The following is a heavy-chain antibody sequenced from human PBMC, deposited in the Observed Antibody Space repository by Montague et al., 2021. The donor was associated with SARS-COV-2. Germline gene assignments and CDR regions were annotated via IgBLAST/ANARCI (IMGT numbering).Heavy chain of an antibody. D-gene: IGHD5-24*01. CDR1: GGSISTYY. Sequence: SETRSLTCTVSGGSISTYYWSWIRQPPGKGLEWIGYIYYSGSTNYSPSLKSRVTISVDTSKNQFSLELSSVTAADTAVYYCARDGYNAHQNYWYFDLWGRGTLVTVSS. CDR3: ARDGYNAHQNYWYFDL. V-gene: IGHV4-59*12. CDR2: IYYSGST. J-gene: IGHJ2*01.